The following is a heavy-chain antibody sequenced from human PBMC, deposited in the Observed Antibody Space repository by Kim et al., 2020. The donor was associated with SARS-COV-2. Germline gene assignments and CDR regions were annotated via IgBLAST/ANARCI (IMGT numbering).Heavy chain of an antibody. D-gene: IGHD6-13*01. CDR3: ARVSSSSWYIGGKYYYYYYGMDV. CDR2: INSDGSST. J-gene: IGHJ6*02. V-gene: IGHV3-74*01. Sequence: GGSLRLSCAASGFTFSSYWMHWVRQAPGKGLVWVSRINSDGSSTSYADSVKGRFTISRDNAKNTLYLQMNSLRAEDTAVYYCARVSSSSWYIGGKYYYYYYGMDVWGQGTTVTVSS. CDR1: GFTFSSYW.